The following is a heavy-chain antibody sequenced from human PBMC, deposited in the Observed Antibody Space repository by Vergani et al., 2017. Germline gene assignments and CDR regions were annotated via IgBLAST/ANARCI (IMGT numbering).Heavy chain of an antibody. D-gene: IGHD3-22*01. V-gene: IGHV1-8*02. Sequence: QVQLVQSGAEVKKPGSSVKVSCKASGGTFSSYAISWVRQATGQGLEWMGWMNPNSGNTGYAQKFQGRVTMTRNTSISTAYMELSSLRSEDTAVYYCARGLSRYYYDKGWNWGQGTLVTVSS. CDR1: GGTFSSYA. CDR2: MNPNSGNT. J-gene: IGHJ4*02. CDR3: ARGLSRYYYDKGWN.